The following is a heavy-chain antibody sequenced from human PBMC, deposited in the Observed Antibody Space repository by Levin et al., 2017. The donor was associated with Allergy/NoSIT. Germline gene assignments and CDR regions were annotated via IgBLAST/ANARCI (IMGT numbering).Heavy chain of an antibody. V-gene: IGHV3-49*04. J-gene: IGHJ4*02. D-gene: IGHD6-13*01. CDR3: TRDEYSSSWYGD. CDR1: GFTFGDYA. Sequence: PGGSLRLSCTASGFTFGDYAMSWVRQAPGKGLEWVGFIRSKAYGGTTEYAASVKGRFTISRDDSKSIAYLQMNSLKTEDTAVYYCTRDEYSSSWYGDWGQGTLVTVSS. CDR2: IRSKAYGGTT.